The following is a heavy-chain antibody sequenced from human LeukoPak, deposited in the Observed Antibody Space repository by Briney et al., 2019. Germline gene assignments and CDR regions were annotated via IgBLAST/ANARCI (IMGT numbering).Heavy chain of an antibody. D-gene: IGHD3-22*01. J-gene: IGHJ4*02. V-gene: IGHV1-24*01. CDR3: TTDPTCYPDSSGYLVY. CDR1: GKTLTELS. Sequence: ASVKVSCKVSGKTLTELSMYWVRQAPGKGLEWMVRFDPEDGETIYGQKFQGRITLTEDTSTDTAYMELSSLRSEDTAVYYCTTDPTCYPDSSGYLVYWGQGTLVTVSS. CDR2: FDPEDGET.